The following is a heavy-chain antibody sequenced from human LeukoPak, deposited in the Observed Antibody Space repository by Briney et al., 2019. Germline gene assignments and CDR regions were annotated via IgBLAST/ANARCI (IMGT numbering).Heavy chain of an antibody. J-gene: IGHJ4*02. CDR2: ISSTSTYI. CDR1: GFTFRSYS. V-gene: IGHV3-21*01. Sequence: GGSLRLSCAASGFTFRSYSMNWVRQAPGKGLEWVSSISSTSTYIYYADSVKGRFTISRDNAKNSLYLQMNSLSAEDTAVYYCARDPSSSSAFDYWGQGTLVTVSS. D-gene: IGHD6-6*01. CDR3: ARDPSSSSAFDY.